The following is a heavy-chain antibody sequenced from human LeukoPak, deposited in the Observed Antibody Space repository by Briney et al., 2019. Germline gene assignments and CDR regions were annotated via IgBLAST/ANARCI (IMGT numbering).Heavy chain of an antibody. J-gene: IGHJ4*02. CDR2: ISYDGSNK. D-gene: IGHD6-19*01. Sequence: GRSLRLSCAASGFTFSSYAMHWVRQAPGKGLEWVAVISYDGSNKYYADSVKGRFTISRDNSKNTLYLQMNSLRAEDTAVYYCARDRDHSGCPDYWGQGTLVIVSS. CDR1: GFTFSSYA. CDR3: ARDRDHSGCPDY. V-gene: IGHV3-30-3*01.